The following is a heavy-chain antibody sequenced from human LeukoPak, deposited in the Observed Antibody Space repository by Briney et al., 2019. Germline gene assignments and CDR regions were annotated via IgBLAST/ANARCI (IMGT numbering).Heavy chain of an antibody. CDR1: GGSISSGGYY. D-gene: IGHD5-12*01. CDR2: IRHSGNT. Sequence: SETLSLTCTVSGGSISSGGYYCSWIRQPPGKGLEWVGYIRHSGNTYYNPSLKSRVTISADRSKNQFSLNLSPVTAADTAVYYCMRGGIGYDSDFWGQGTLVTVSS. CDR3: MRGGIGYDSDF. J-gene: IGHJ4*02. V-gene: IGHV4-30-2*01.